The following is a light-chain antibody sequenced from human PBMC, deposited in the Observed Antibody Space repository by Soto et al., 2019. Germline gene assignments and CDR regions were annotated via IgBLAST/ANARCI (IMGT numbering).Light chain of an antibody. J-gene: IGKJ5*01. CDR2: GAS. CDR3: QQYNDWPTIT. CDR1: QSVSGN. Sequence: EIVMTQSPVTLSVSPGERATLSCRASQSVSGNLAWYQQKPGQAPRLLIYGASTRATGLPARFSGSGSGTEFTLTISSLKSEYFAVYYCQQYNDWPTITFGQGTRLEI. V-gene: IGKV3-15*01.